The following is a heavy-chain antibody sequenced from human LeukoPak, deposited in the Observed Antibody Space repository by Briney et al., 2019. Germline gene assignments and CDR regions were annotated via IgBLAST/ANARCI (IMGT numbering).Heavy chain of an antibody. CDR1: GFTFSSYG. J-gene: IGHJ3*02. Sequence: PGGSLRLSCAASGFTFSSYGMHWVRQAPGKGLEWVAFIRYDGSNKYYADSVKGRFTISRDNSKNTLYLQMNSLRAEDTAVYYCASTLAAAGTDDAFDIWGQGTMVTVSS. V-gene: IGHV3-30*02. CDR3: ASTLAAAGTDDAFDI. D-gene: IGHD6-13*01. CDR2: IRYDGSNK.